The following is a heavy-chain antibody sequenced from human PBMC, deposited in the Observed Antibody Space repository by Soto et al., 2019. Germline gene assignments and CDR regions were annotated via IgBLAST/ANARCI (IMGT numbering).Heavy chain of an antibody. CDR2: ISGSGGST. V-gene: IGHV3-23*01. D-gene: IGHD3-16*01. Sequence: GSLRLSCAASGFTFSSYAMSWVRQAPGKGLEWVSAISGSGGSTYYADSVKGRFTISRDNSKNTLYLQMNSLRAEDTAVYYCTNSLGGLQSGPLFDYWGQGTMVTVYS. J-gene: IGHJ4*02. CDR1: GFTFSSYA. CDR3: TNSLGGLQSGPLFDY.